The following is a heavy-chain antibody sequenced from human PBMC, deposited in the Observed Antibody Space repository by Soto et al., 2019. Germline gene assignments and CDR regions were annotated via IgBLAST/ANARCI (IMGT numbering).Heavy chain of an antibody. CDR2: IYYSGST. V-gene: IGHV4-39*01. J-gene: IGHJ4*02. D-gene: IGHD1-1*01. Sequence: PSETLSLTCTVSGGSISSSSYYWGWIRQPPGKGLEWIGSIYYSGSTYYNPSLKSRVTISVDTSKNQFSLKLSSVTAADTAVYYCASQNGASYYFDYWGQGTRVTVSS. CDR1: GGSISSSSYY. CDR3: ASQNGASYYFDY.